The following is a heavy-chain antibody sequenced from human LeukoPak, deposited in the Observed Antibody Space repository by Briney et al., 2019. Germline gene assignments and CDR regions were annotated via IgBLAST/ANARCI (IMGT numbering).Heavy chain of an antibody. CDR2: INHSGST. V-gene: IGHV4-34*01. J-gene: IGHJ4*02. D-gene: IGHD3-22*01. Sequence: PSETLSLTCAVYGGSFSGYYWSWIRQPPGKGLEWIGEINHSGSTNYNPSLKSRVTISVDTSKNQFSLKLSSVTAADTAVYYCARGSLAAYYYDSSGYYAPRWFDYWGQGTLVTVSS. CDR3: ARGSLAAYYYDSSGYYAPRWFDY. CDR1: GGSFSGYY.